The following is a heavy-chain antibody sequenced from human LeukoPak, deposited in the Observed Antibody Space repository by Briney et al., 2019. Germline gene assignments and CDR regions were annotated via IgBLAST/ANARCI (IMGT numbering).Heavy chain of an antibody. CDR2: IYYSGST. Sequence: TSETLSLTCTVSGGSISSSSYYWGWIRQPPGEGLEWIGSIYYSGSTHYNPSLKSRVSISVDTSKNQFSLKLSSVTAADTAVYYCARNATVTTLKRAYNWFDPWGQGTLVTVSS. CDR3: ARNATVTTLKRAYNWFDP. CDR1: GGSISSSSYY. V-gene: IGHV4-39*01. J-gene: IGHJ5*02. D-gene: IGHD4-17*01.